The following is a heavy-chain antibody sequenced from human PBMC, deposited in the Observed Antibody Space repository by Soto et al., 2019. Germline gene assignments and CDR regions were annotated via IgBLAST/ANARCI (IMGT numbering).Heavy chain of an antibody. V-gene: IGHV3-15*01. Sequence: GGSLRLSCAASGFTFSDYYMSWVLQAPWKGLEWVGRIKSKTDGGTTDYAAPVKGRFTISRDDSKNTLYLQMNSLKTEDTAVYYCTTLSITIFGVVLMDVWGQGTTVTVSS. CDR2: IKSKTDGGTT. J-gene: IGHJ6*02. D-gene: IGHD3-3*01. CDR1: GFTFSDYY. CDR3: TTLSITIFGVVLMDV.